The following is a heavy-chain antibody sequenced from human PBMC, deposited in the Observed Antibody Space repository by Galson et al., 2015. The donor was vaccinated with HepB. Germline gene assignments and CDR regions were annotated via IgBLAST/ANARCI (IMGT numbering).Heavy chain of an antibody. CDR3: ARDGGSGRMIDAFDI. CDR1: GFTFSSYA. V-gene: IGHV3-30*04. CDR2: ISYDGSNK. Sequence: SLRLSCAASGFTFSSYAMHWVRQAPGKGLEWVAVISYDGSNKYYADSVKGRFTISRDNSKNTLYLQMNSLRAEDTAVYYCARDGGSGRMIDAFDIWGQGTMVTVSS. J-gene: IGHJ3*02. D-gene: IGHD3-10*01.